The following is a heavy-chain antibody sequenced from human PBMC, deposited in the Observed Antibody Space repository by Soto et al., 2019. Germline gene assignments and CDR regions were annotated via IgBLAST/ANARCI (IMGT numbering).Heavy chain of an antibody. Sequence: VGSLRLFCAASGFSFNDYAMTWVRHAPGKGLEWVSAINDDGDSTYYADSVKGRFTISRDNSKNTVLLEMNSLRAEDTAAYHCAKVVVMRAVNGALDIWGQGTMVTVSS. CDR2: INDDGDST. CDR1: GFSFNDYA. CDR3: AKVVVMRAVNGALDI. D-gene: IGHD3-22*01. V-gene: IGHV3-23*01. J-gene: IGHJ3*02.